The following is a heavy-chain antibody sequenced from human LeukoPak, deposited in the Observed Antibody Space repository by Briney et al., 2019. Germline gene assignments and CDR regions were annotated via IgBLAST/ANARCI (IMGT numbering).Heavy chain of an antibody. V-gene: IGHV1-69*04. CDR2: IIPILGIA. D-gene: IGHD6-19*01. Sequence: ASVKVSCKASGGTFSSYAISWVRQAPGQGLEWVGRIIPILGIANYAQKFQGRVTITADKSTSTAYMELSSLRSEDTAVYYCARDLKCSGCRTTEDYWGQGTLVTVSS. CDR3: ARDLKCSGCRTTEDY. CDR1: GGTFSSYA. J-gene: IGHJ4*02.